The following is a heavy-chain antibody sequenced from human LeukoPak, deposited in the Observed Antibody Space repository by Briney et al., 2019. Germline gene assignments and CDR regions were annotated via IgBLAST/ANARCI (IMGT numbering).Heavy chain of an antibody. CDR1: GGSISSYY. J-gene: IGHJ4*02. V-gene: IGHV4-59*01. CDR3: ARVRGRPVLRYFDDRDPYYFDY. Sequence: SETLSLTCTVSGGSISSYYWSWIRQPPGKGLEWIGYIYYSGSTNYNPSLKSRVTISVDTSKNQFSLKLSSVTAADTAVYYCARVRGRPVLRYFDDRDPYYFDYWGQGTLVTVSS. CDR2: IYYSGST. D-gene: IGHD3-9*01.